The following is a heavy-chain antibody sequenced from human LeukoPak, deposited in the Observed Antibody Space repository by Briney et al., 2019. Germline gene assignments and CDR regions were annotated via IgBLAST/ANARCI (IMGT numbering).Heavy chain of an antibody. V-gene: IGHV4-30-2*01. J-gene: IGHJ4*02. D-gene: IGHD3-10*01. CDR1: GGSISSGDYS. CDR2: IYHSGST. Sequence: SETLSLTCTVSGGSISSGDYSWSWIRQPPGKGLEWIGYIYHSGSTYFNPSLKSRVTISVDRSKNQFSLKLSSVTAADTAVYYCAGARPYYYGSGSYYDDYWGQGTLVTVSS. CDR3: AGARPYYYGSGSYYDDY.